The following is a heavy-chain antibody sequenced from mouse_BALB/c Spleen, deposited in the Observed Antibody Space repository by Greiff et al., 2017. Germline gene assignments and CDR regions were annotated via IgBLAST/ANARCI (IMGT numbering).Heavy chain of an antibody. D-gene: IGHD2-14*01. CDR1: GYSITSDYA. J-gene: IGHJ4*01. CDR2: ISYSGST. Sequence: EVQLQQSGPGLVKPSQSLSLTCTVTGYSITSDYAWNWIRQFPGNKLEWMGYISYSGSTSYNPSLKSRISITRDTSKNQFFLQLNSVTTEDTATYYCARGYYRYDVSMDYWGQGTSVTVSS. CDR3: ARGYYRYDVSMDY. V-gene: IGHV3-2*02.